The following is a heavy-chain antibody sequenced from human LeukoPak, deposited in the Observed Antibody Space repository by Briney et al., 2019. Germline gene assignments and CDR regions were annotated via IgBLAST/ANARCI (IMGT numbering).Heavy chain of an antibody. D-gene: IGHD3-22*01. CDR3: ARSGYYEYFQQ. J-gene: IGHJ1*01. V-gene: IGHV4-38-2*01. CDR2: IYHSGST. CDR1: GYSISSGYC. Sequence: SETLSLTCAVSGYSISSGYCWGWIRQPPGKGLEWIGSIYHSGSTYYNPSLKSRVTISVDTSKNQFSLKLSSVTAADTAVYYCARSGYYEYFQQWGQGTLVTVSS.